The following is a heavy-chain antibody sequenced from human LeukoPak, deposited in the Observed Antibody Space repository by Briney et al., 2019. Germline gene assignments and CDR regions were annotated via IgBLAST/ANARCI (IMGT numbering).Heavy chain of an antibody. J-gene: IGHJ4*02. V-gene: IGHV3-30*04. CDR2: ISYDGSNK. Sequence: GGSLRLSCAASGFTFSSYAMHWVRQAPGKGLEWVAVISYDGSNKYYADSVKGRFTISRDNSKNTLYLQMNSLRAEDTTVYYCARGGVLDYWGQGTLVTVSS. D-gene: IGHD3-16*01. CDR3: ARGGVLDY. CDR1: GFTFSSYA.